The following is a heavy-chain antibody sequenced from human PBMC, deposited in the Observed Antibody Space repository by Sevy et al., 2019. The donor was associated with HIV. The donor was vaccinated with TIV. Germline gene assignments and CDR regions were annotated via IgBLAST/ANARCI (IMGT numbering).Heavy chain of an antibody. CDR3: ARVCSGGSCYSDYYYYYGMDV. Sequence: SETLSLTCTVSGGSISSGDYYWSWIRQPPGKGLEWIGYIYYSGSTYYNPSLKSRVTISVDTSKNQFSLKLSSVTAADTAVYYCARVCSGGSCYSDYYYYYGMDVWGQGTPVTVSS. D-gene: IGHD2-15*01. J-gene: IGHJ6*02. CDR2: IYYSGST. CDR1: GGSISSGDYY. V-gene: IGHV4-30-4*01.